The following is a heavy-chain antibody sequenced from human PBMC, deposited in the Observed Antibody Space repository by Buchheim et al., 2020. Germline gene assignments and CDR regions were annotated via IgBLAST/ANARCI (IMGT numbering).Heavy chain of an antibody. CDR2: INPNSGGT. CDR3: ARDDGGNYAFRGQANNFDY. J-gene: IGHJ4*02. D-gene: IGHD4-23*01. Sequence: QVQLVQSGAEVRKPGASVKVSCKASGYTFTGYYMPWVRQAPGQGLEWMGWINPNSGGTNYAQKFQGWVTMTRDTSISTVYMELSRLRSDDTAVYYCARDDGGNYAFRGQANNFDYWGQGTL. CDR1: GYTFTGYY. V-gene: IGHV1-2*04.